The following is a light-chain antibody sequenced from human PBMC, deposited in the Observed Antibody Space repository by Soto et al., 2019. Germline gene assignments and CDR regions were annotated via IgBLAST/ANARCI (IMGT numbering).Light chain of an antibody. CDR1: QGIRND. J-gene: IGKJ2*01. V-gene: IGKV1-6*01. Sequence: AIQMTQSPSSLSASLGDRVTITCRASQGIRNDLGWYQQKSGKAPKLLIYAASTLQTGVPSRFSGSGSVTDFTLTISSLQPDDFATYYCLQDYGYPYTFGQGTKLEIK. CDR3: LQDYGYPYT. CDR2: AAS.